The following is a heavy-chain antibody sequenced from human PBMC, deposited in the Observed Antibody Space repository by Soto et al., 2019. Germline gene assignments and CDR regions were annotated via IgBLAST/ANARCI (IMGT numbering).Heavy chain of an antibody. CDR3: ATDLAIPDAFDI. Sequence: VKVSCKASGGTFSSYAISWVRQAPGQGLEWMGGIIPIFGTANYAQKFQGRVTMTEDTSTDTAYMELGSLRSEDTAVYYCATDLAIPDAFDIWGQGTMVTVSS. J-gene: IGHJ3*02. D-gene: IGHD2-21*01. CDR2: IIPIFGTA. V-gene: IGHV1-69*13. CDR1: GGTFSSYA.